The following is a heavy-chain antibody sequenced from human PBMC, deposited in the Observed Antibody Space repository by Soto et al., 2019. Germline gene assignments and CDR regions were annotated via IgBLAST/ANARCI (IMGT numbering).Heavy chain of an antibody. CDR2: IIPIFGTA. V-gene: IGHV1-69*12. J-gene: IGHJ6*02. CDR1: GGTFSSYA. Sequence: QVQLVQSGAEVKKPGSSVKVSCKASGGTFSSYASSWVRQAPGQGLEWMGGIIPIFGTANYAQKFQGRVTITADESTSTAYMELSSLRSEDTAVYYCASHSYGYFPHYYHGMDVWGQGTTVTVCS. D-gene: IGHD5-18*01. CDR3: ASHSYGYFPHYYHGMDV.